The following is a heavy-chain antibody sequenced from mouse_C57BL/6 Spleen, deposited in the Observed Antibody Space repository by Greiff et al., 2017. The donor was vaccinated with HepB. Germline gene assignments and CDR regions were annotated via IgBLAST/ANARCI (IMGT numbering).Heavy chain of an antibody. J-gene: IGHJ2*01. Sequence: VQLQQSGAELVKPGASVKISCKASGYAFSSYWMNWVKQRPGKGLEWIGLIYPGDGDTNYNGKFKGKATLTADKSSSTAYMQLSSLTSEDSAVYFCARGGYYGNYGVFDYWGQGTTLTVSS. CDR1: GYAFSSYW. D-gene: IGHD2-1*01. CDR3: ARGGYYGNYGVFDY. CDR2: IYPGDGDT. V-gene: IGHV1-80*01.